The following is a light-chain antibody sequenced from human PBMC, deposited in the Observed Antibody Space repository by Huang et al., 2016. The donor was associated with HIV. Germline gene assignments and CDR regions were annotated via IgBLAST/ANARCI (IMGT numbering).Light chain of an antibody. V-gene: IGKV3-15*01. CDR2: GAS. CDR3: QQYNNWPPWT. CDR1: QSVRSN. J-gene: IGKJ1*01. Sequence: EIVMRQSPATLSVSPGERATLSCRASQSVRSNLAWYQQKPGQAPRRLVHGASTRATGIPARFSGSGSGTEFTLTISSLQSEDFAVYYCQQYNNWPPWTFGQGTKVEIK.